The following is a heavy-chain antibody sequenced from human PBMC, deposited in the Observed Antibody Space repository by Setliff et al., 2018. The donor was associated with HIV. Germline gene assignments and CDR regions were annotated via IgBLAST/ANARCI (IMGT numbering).Heavy chain of an antibody. D-gene: IGHD6-19*01. J-gene: IGHJ4*02. CDR1: NGSFSEYY. Sequence: SETLSLTCAVYNGSFSEYYWTWVRQPPGKELEWIGEISHGGRSTYNPSLKSRVAISVDTSKNQFSLKLNTVTAADTAVYYCATMGRRGWFIDYWGQGTLVTVSS. V-gene: IGHV4-34*01. CDR3: ATMGRRGWFIDY. CDR2: ISHGGRS.